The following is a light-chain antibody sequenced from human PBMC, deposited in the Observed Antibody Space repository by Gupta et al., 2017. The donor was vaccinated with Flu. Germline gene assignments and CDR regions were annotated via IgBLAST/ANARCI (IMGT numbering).Light chain of an antibody. CDR3: MQSLQGLT. Sequence: NGSNYLDWYLQRPGRSPQLLIFLASHRASGVPDRFTGSGSGTDFKLKISRVEAEDVGVYYCMQSLQGLTFGGGTKMEIK. V-gene: IGKV2-28*01. J-gene: IGKJ4*01. CDR2: LAS. CDR1: NGSNY.